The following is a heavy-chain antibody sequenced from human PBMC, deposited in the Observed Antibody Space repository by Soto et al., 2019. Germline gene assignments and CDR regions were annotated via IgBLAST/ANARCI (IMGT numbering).Heavy chain of an antibody. CDR1: EFTFSNYG. CDR2: ISYDGSKK. J-gene: IGHJ4*02. CDR3: AKDTYYHDTTGYYVFDY. Sequence: QVQLVESGGGVVQPGRSLTLSCAASEFTFSNYGIHWVRQAPGKGLEWVAVISYDGSKKQYADSVKGRFTISRNNSKNTLHLQMNSLRAEDTAVYYCAKDTYYHDTTGYYVFDYWGQGTLVTVSS. D-gene: IGHD3-22*01. V-gene: IGHV3-30*18.